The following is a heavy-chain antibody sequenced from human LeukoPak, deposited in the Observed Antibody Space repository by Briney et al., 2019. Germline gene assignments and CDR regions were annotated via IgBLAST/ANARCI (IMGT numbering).Heavy chain of an antibody. CDR3: ARRYYDFWSGFFDY. D-gene: IGHD3-3*01. J-gene: IGHJ4*02. CDR1: GGSISSSSYY. CDR2: IYYSGST. V-gene: IGHV4-39*01. Sequence: SETLSLTCTVSGGSISSSSYYWGWIRQPPGKGLEWIGSIYYSGSTYYNPSLKSRVTISVDTSKNQFSLKLSSVTAADTAVYYCARRYYDFWSGFFDYWGQGVLVTVSS.